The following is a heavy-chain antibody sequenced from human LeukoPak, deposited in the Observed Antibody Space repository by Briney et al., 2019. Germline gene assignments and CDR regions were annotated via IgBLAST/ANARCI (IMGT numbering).Heavy chain of an antibody. CDR3: AGDRYSSSAGVFDY. CDR1: GFTFDDYA. CDR2: INWNGGSK. Sequence: PGGSLSLSCSASGFTFDDYAMSWVRQAPGKGLEWVSGINWNGGSKGYADSVKGRFTISRDNAKNSLYLQMNSLRAEDTALYYCAGDRYSSSAGVFDYWGQGTLVTVSS. D-gene: IGHD6-6*01. V-gene: IGHV3-20*04. J-gene: IGHJ4*02.